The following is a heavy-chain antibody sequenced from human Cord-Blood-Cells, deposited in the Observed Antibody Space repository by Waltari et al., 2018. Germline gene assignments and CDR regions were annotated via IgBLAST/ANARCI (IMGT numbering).Heavy chain of an antibody. CDR2: IIPIFGTA. CDR1: GGTFSSYA. Sequence: QVQLVQSGAEVKKPGSSVKVSCKASGGTFSSYAISWVRQAPGQGLEWMGGIIPIFGTANYGQKCQGRVTITADESTSTAYMELSSLRSEDTAVYYCARDQGDYVWGSYRYFDYWGQGTLVTVSS. V-gene: IGHV1-69*01. CDR3: ARDQGDYVWGSYRYFDY. J-gene: IGHJ4*02. D-gene: IGHD3-16*02.